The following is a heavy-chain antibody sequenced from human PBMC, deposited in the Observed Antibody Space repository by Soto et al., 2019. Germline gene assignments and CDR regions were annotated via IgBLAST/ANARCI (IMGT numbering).Heavy chain of an antibody. J-gene: IGHJ6*02. CDR3: ATGPQYYDSSGYYALPYYYGMDV. CDR1: GGSISSYY. D-gene: IGHD3-22*01. V-gene: IGHV4-59*01. Sequence: SETLSLTCTVSGGSISSYYWSWIRQPPGKGLEWIGYIYYSGSTNYNPSLKSRVTISVDTSKNQFSLKLSSVTAADTAVYYCATGPQYYDSSGYYALPYYYGMDVWGQGTTVTVSS. CDR2: IYYSGST.